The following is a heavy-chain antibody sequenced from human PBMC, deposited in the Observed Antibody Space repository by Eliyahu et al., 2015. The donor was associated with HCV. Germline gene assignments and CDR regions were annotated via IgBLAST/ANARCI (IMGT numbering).Heavy chain of an antibody. CDR3: ARALPTTFIVGTNDDAFDI. J-gene: IGHJ3*02. CDR2: IWYDGSNK. CDR1: GFTFSSYG. Sequence: QVQLVESGGGVVQPGRSLRLSCXASGFTFSSYGXHRVRQAPGKGLEWVAVIWYDGSNKYYADSVKGRFTISRDNSKNTLYLQMNSLRAEDTAVYYCARALPTTFIVGTNDDAFDIWGQGTMVTVSS. D-gene: IGHD2-21*01. V-gene: IGHV3-33*01.